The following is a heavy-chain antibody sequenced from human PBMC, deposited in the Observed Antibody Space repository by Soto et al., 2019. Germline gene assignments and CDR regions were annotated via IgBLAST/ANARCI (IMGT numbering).Heavy chain of an antibody. CDR2: ISSSSSYI. D-gene: IGHD2-15*01. J-gene: IGHJ3*02. V-gene: IGHV3-21*01. Sequence: EVQLVESGGGLVKPGGSLRLSCAASGFTFSSYSMNWVRQAPGKGLEWVSSISSSSSYIYYADSVKGRFTISRDNAKNSLYLQMNSLRAEDTAVYYCARDTSAVVAFDIWRQGTMVTVSS. CDR3: ARDTSAVVAFDI. CDR1: GFTFSSYS.